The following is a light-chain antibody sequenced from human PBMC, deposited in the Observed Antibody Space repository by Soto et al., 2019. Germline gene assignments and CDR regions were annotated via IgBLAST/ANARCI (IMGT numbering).Light chain of an antibody. J-gene: IGKJ5*01. V-gene: IGKV3-11*01. CDR1: QGISSY. Sequence: EIVLTQSPATLSLSPGERATLACRAVQGISSYLAWYQQKPGQAPRLLIYDASNRATGLPARFSGSGSGTDFTLTISSLEPEDFAVYYCQQRSSWPITFGQGTRLEIK. CDR3: QQRSSWPIT. CDR2: DAS.